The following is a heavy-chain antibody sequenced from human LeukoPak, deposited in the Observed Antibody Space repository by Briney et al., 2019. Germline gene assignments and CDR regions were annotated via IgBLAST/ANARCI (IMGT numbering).Heavy chain of an antibody. Sequence: GGSLRLSCAASGFTFSSYWMSWVRQAPGKGLEWVANIKQDGSEKHYVDSVKGRFTISRDNAKNSLYLQMNSLRAEDTAVYYCARGVYSSSWYYRSSYFDYWGQGTLVTVSS. V-gene: IGHV3-7*01. CDR3: ARGVYSSSWYYRSSYFDY. J-gene: IGHJ4*02. D-gene: IGHD6-13*01. CDR1: GFTFSSYW. CDR2: IKQDGSEK.